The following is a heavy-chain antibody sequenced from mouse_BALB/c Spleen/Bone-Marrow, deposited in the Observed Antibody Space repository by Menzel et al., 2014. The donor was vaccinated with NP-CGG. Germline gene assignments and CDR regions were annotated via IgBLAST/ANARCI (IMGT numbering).Heavy chain of an antibody. Sequence: VQLVESGAELVRPGSSVKISCKASGYAFSNYWMNWVKQRPGQGLEWIGQIYPGDTDIHYNGKFKGKATLTADKSSSTAYMQLSSLTSEDSAVYFCASRGDYSYAMDYWGQGTSVTVSS. CDR2: IYPGDTDI. J-gene: IGHJ4*01. V-gene: IGHV1-80*01. CDR3: ASRGDYSYAMDY. CDR1: GYAFSNYW. D-gene: IGHD1-1*01.